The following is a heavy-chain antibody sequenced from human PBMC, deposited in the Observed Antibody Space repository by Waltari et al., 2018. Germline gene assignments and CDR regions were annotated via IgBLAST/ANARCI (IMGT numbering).Heavy chain of an antibody. CDR3: AKSIFGVVILDY. D-gene: IGHD3-3*01. CDR1: GFTFSSYA. J-gene: IGHJ4*02. Sequence: EVQLLESGGGLVQPGGSLRLSCAAYGFTFSSYAMSWVRQAPGQVLCWFSVIYSGVRTYYADSVKGRFTISRDNSKNTLYLQMNSLRAEDTAVYYCAKSIFGVVILDYWGQVTLVTVSS. CDR2: IYSGVRT. V-gene: IGHV3-23*03.